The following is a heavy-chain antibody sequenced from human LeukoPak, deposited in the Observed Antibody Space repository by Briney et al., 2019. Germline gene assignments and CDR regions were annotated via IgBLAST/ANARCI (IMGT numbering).Heavy chain of an antibody. J-gene: IGHJ4*02. V-gene: IGHV1-2*06. CDR1: GYTFTGYY. CDR2: INPNSGGT. CDR3: ARGRIGSSWVFVY. D-gene: IGHD6-13*01. Sequence: ASVKVSCKASGYTFTGYYMHWVRQAPGQGLEWMGRINPNSGGTNYAQKFQGRVTMTRDTSISTAYMELSRLRSDDTAVYYCARGRIGSSWVFVYWGQGTLVTVSS.